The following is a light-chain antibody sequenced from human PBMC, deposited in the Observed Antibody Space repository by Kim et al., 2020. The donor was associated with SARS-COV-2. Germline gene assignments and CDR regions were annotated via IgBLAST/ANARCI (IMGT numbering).Light chain of an antibody. CDR1: KLEDTF. CDR2: QDN. J-gene: IGLJ2*01. V-gene: IGLV3-1*01. CDR3: QAWDSTTGVV. Sequence: SPGQTASISCSGDKLEDTFVSWYQQKPGQSPVLVIYQDNKRPSGIPERFSGSNSGNTATLTISGAQAMDESDYYCQAWDSTTGVVFGGGTQLTVL.